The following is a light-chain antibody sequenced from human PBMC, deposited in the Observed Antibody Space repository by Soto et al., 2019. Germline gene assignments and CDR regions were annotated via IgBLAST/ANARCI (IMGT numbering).Light chain of an antibody. CDR2: DVS. V-gene: IGLV2-14*01. Sequence: QSALTQPASVSGSPGQSITIPCTGTSGDVGGYNYVSWYQQHPGKAPKLMIYDVSNRPSGVSNRFSGSKSGNTASLTISGLQAEDEADYYCSSYTSSSTLDVFGTGTKVTVL. CDR1: SGDVGGYNY. CDR3: SSYTSSSTLDV. J-gene: IGLJ1*01.